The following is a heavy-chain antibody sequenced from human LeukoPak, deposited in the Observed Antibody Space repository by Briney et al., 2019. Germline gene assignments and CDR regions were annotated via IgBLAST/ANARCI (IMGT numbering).Heavy chain of an antibody. CDR1: GFAYSSFW. V-gene: IGHV3-74*01. CDR3: ARRMATSPFFDY. D-gene: IGHD5-24*01. Sequence: LTGGSLRLSCGASGFAYSSFWMSWVRQAPGEGLVWVSRINSDGSSTSYADSVKGRFTISRDNAKNSLFLQMDSLRADDTAVYYCARRMATSPFFDYWGQGTLVTVSS. CDR2: INSDGSST. J-gene: IGHJ4*02.